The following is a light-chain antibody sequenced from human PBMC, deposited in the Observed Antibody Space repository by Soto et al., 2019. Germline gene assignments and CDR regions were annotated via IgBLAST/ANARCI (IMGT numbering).Light chain of an antibody. Sequence: EIVMTQSPATLSVSPGERATLSCRASQSISSDLAWYQQKPGQAPRLLIYGSTRATGIPARFSGSGSGTEFTLTISRLEPEDFAVYYCQQYGSSPQTFGQGTKVDIK. V-gene: IGKV3-15*01. CDR3: QQYGSSPQT. CDR2: GS. CDR1: QSISSD. J-gene: IGKJ1*01.